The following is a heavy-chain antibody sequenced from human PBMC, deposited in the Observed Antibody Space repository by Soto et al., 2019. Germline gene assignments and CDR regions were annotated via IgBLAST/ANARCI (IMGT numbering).Heavy chain of an antibody. J-gene: IGHJ4*02. CDR3: ARAPKVSGSSQTRPDF. D-gene: IGHD6-6*01. Sequence: ASETLSLTCSIYSGSFSGYYWSWIRQPPGKGLEWIGEISQSGNTNYSPSLKSRVSISIDTSEKQFSLNLASVSAADTAVYYCARAPKVSGSSQTRPDFWGQGTLVTVSS. CDR1: SGSFSGYY. V-gene: IGHV4-34*01. CDR2: ISQSGNT.